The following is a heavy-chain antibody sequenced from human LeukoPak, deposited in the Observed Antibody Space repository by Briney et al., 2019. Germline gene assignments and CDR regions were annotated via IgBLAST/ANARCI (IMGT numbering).Heavy chain of an antibody. V-gene: IGHV4-38-2*02. CDR3: ARDKPGIGHAFDI. CDR2: IHHSGST. D-gene: IGHD3-3*02. Sequence: KSSETLSLTCIVSGYSISSGYYWGWIRQPPGKGLEWIGMIHHSGSTYYNPSLKSRVTISVDTSKNQFSLKLSSVTAADTAVYYCARDKPGIGHAFDIWGQGTMVTVSS. J-gene: IGHJ3*02. CDR1: GYSISSGYY.